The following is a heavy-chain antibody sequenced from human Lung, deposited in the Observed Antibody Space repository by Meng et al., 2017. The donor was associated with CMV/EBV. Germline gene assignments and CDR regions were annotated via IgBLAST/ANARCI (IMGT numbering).Heavy chain of an antibody. Sequence: SCVASGFTPSNYAMHWVRQAPGKGLEWVAFLSYDENTKYSADSVKGRFTISRDISKNTLFLQMNSLRPEDTALYYGARDDYSNVPVDDWGQGTPVTVSS. CDR1: GFTPSNYA. D-gene: IGHD4-11*01. CDR3: ARDDYSNVPVDD. V-gene: IGHV3-30*04. J-gene: IGHJ4*02. CDR2: LSYDENTK.